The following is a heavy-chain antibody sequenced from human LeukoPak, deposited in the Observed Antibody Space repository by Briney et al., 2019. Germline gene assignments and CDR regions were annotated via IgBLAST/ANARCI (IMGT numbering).Heavy chain of an antibody. D-gene: IGHD6-13*01. J-gene: IGHJ4*02. CDR2: IYYSGST. Sequence: PSETLSLTCTVSGGSISSYYWSWIRQPPGKGLEWIGYIYYSGSTNYNPSLKSRVTISVDTSKNQFSLKLSSVTAADTAVYYCAREMYTSSRYFDYWGQGTLVTVSS. CDR3: AREMYTSSRYFDY. CDR1: GGSISSYY. V-gene: IGHV4-59*12.